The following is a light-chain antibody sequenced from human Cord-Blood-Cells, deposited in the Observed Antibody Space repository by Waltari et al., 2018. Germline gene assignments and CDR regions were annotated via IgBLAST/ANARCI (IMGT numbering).Light chain of an antibody. CDR2: EGS. Sequence: QSALTQPASVSGSPGQSITISCTGTSSDVGSSNLFSWYQQHPGKAPKLMIYEGSKRPSGVSNRFSGSKSGNTASLTISGLQAEDEADYYCCSYAGSSTFEVFGGGTKLTVL. J-gene: IGLJ2*01. CDR1: SSDVGSSNL. V-gene: IGLV2-23*03. CDR3: CSYAGSSTFEV.